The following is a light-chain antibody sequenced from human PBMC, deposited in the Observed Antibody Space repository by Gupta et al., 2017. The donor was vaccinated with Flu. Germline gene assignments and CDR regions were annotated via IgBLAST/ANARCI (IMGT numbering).Light chain of an antibody. V-gene: IGKV1-8*01. CDR2: AVS. J-gene: IGKJ2*02. CDR1: QGISSY. Sequence: AIRMTQSPSSFSASTGDRVTITCRASQGISSYLAWYQQKTGKSPKLLIYAVSTLQSGGPSRCSGSGSGTDFTLTISSLQAEDFARYYCLKDASEPSTFGQGTKLEIK. CDR3: LKDASEPST.